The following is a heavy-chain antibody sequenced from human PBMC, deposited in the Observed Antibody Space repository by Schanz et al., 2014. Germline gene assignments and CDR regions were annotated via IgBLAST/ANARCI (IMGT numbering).Heavy chain of an antibody. J-gene: IGHJ4*02. CDR3: AKDGRLPYYGTGSDFDY. CDR2: IGSGSSV. D-gene: IGHD3-22*01. Sequence: EVQLVESGGGLIQPGGSLRLSCAVSGFTVNTNYMIWVRQPPGKGLEWVSRMIGSGSSVFYADSVKGRFTISRDNLKNTVYLQMNSLRAGDTAVYYCAKDGRLPYYGTGSDFDYWGQGTLVAVSS. V-gene: IGHV3-53*03. CDR1: GFTVNTNY.